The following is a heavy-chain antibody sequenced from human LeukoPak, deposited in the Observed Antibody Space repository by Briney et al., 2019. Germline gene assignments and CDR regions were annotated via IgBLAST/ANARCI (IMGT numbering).Heavy chain of an antibody. V-gene: IGHV4-39*07. CDR3: AREVGQWLVKALYYFDY. Sequence: SETLSLTCTVSGGSIRSSSYYWGWIRQPPGKGLEWIGSIYHSGSTYYNPSLKSRVTISVDTSKNQFSLKLSSVTAADTAVYYCAREVGQWLVKALYYFDYWGQGTLVTVSS. CDR1: GGSIRSSSYY. D-gene: IGHD6-19*01. J-gene: IGHJ4*02. CDR2: IYHSGST.